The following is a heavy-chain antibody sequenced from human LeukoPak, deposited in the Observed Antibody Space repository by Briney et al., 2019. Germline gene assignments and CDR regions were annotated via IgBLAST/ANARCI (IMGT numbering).Heavy chain of an antibody. CDR1: GGSISSYY. CDR2: IYTSGRT. CDR3: SRDPYCSGGSCQWANGFDP. V-gene: IGHV4-4*07. J-gene: IGHJ5*02. D-gene: IGHD2-15*01. Sequence: SETLSLTCTVSGGSISSYYWSWIRQPAGKGLEWIGRIYTSGRTNCNPSLKSRVTMSVDTSKNQFSLKLSSVTAADTAVYYCSRDPYCSGGSCQWANGFDPWGQGTLVTVSS.